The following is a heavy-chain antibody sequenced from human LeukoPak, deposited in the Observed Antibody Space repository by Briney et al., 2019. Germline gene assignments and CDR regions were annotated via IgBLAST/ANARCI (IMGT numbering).Heavy chain of an antibody. V-gene: IGHV3-64*01. CDR3: ARALGGYCSSTSCPKYFQH. D-gene: IGHD2-2*01. CDR2: ISSNGGST. CDR1: GFTFSSYA. Sequence: GGSLRLSCAASGFTFSSYAMHWVRQAPGKGLEYVSAISSNGGSTYYANSVKGRFTISRDNSKNTLYLQMGSLRSEDTAVYYCARALGGYCSSTSCPKYFQHWGQGTLVTVSS. J-gene: IGHJ1*01.